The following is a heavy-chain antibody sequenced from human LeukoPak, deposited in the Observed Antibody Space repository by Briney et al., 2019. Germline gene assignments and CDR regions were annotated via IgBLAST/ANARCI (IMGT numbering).Heavy chain of an antibody. Sequence: GSLRLSCAASGFTFSRYAMSWARQAPGKGLEWVSLIESSGATTYYADSVKGRFTISRDDSKNTLYLQMNSLRAEDTALYYCARDGGYRGYDADCWGQGTLVTVSS. D-gene: IGHD5-12*01. CDR1: GFTFSRYA. CDR3: ARDGGYRGYDADC. V-gene: IGHV3-23*01. CDR2: IESSGATT. J-gene: IGHJ4*02.